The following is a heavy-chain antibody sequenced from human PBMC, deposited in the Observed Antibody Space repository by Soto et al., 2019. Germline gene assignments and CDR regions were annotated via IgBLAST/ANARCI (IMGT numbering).Heavy chain of an antibody. Sequence: EVQLVESGGGLIQPGGSLRLSCAASGFTVSSNYMSWVRQAPGKGLEWVSVIDSGGTTYYADSVKGRFTISRDNSKNTLYLQMDSLRAEDTAVYYCAREAFITGTTGDYWGQGTLVTVSP. J-gene: IGHJ4*02. V-gene: IGHV3-53*01. CDR2: IDSGGTT. CDR3: AREAFITGTTGDY. D-gene: IGHD1-20*01. CDR1: GFTVSSNY.